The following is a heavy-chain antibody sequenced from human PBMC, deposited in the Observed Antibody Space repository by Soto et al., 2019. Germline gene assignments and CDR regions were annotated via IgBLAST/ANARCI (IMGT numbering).Heavy chain of an antibody. CDR3: VRMASSGTLNWFDP. V-gene: IGHV1-8*01. Sequence: SVKVSCKASGSTLMNYDISCLQQATGQGLEWMGWMNPNSGNTGYALKFQGRVSMTRNTSIYTVYLELSSLASDDTAVYYCVRMASSGTLNWFDPWGQGTLVTVSS. CDR1: GSTLMNYD. D-gene: IGHD1-1*01. CDR2: MNPNSGNT. J-gene: IGHJ5*02.